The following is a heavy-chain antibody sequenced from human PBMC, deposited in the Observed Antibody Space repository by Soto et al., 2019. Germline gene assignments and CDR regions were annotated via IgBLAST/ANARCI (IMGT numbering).Heavy chain of an antibody. CDR3: ATAVVVAQH. J-gene: IGHJ1*01. Sequence: GGSLRLSCAASGFTFSSYGMHWVRQAPGKGLEWVAVISYDGSNKYYADSVKGRFTISRDNSKNTLYLQMNSLRAEDTAVYYCATAVVVAQHWGQGTLVTVSS. V-gene: IGHV3-30*03. CDR2: ISYDGSNK. CDR1: GFTFSSYG. D-gene: IGHD2-15*01.